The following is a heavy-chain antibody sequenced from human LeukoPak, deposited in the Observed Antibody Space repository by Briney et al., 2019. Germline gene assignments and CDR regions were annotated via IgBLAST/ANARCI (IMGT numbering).Heavy chain of an antibody. Sequence: SETLSLTCTVSGGSISSYYWSWIRQPPGKGLEWIGYIYYSGSTNYNPSLKSRVTISVDTSKNEVSLKLSSVTAADTAVYFCARQPPDTASFDYWGQGTPVTVSS. CDR2: IYYSGST. CDR1: GGSISSYY. CDR3: ARQPPDTASFDY. J-gene: IGHJ4*02. D-gene: IGHD3-22*01. V-gene: IGHV4-59*01.